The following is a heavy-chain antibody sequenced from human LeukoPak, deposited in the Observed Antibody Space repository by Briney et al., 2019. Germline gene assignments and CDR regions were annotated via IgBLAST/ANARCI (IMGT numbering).Heavy chain of an antibody. D-gene: IGHD6-19*01. Sequence: ASVKVSCKASGYTFTGYYMHWVRQARGRGLEWMGRINPNSGGTNYAQKFQGRVTMTRDTSISTAYMELSRLRSHDTAVYYCARNTGWYLAHWAQGPLVTVSS. J-gene: IGHJ4*02. CDR3: ARNTGWYLAH. CDR1: GYTFTGYY. V-gene: IGHV1-2*06. CDR2: INPNSGGT.